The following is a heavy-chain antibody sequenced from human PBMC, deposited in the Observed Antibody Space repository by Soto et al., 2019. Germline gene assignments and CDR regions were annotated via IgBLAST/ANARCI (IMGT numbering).Heavy chain of an antibody. CDR3: ATTVTTVDY. CDR2: ITSSGSLI. J-gene: IGHJ4*02. CDR1: GFTFSGYG. V-gene: IGHV3-48*03. Sequence: EVHLVESGGGSVQPGGSLRLSCAASGFTFSGYGMNWVRQAPGKGLEWISYITSSGSLIYYADSLKGRFTISRDNAKNSLLLQMNNLRAEDTAVYYCATTVTTVDYWGQGTLVTVSS. D-gene: IGHD4-17*01.